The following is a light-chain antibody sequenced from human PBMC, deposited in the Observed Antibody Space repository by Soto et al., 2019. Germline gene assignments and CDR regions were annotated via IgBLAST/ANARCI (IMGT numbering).Light chain of an antibody. V-gene: IGKV3-20*01. CDR1: QSVRSSY. CDR3: QQYGSSRT. Sequence: EIVLAQSPGTLSLSPGERDTLSCRASQSVRSSYLAWYQQNPGQAPRLLIYGASSRATGIPDRFSGSGSGTDFTLTISRLEPEDFAVYYCQQYGSSRTFGQGTKVDI. CDR2: GAS. J-gene: IGKJ1*01.